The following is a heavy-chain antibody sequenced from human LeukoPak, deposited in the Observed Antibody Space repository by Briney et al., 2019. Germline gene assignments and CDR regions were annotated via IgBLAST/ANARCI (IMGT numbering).Heavy chain of an antibody. CDR3: ARVGSPGSADY. J-gene: IGHJ4*02. CDR2: INDDEREK. Sequence: GGSLRLSCAVSGFTFSRSWMSWVRQAPGKGLEWVANINDDEREKYYVDSVKGRFSISRDNARDSLYLQMNSLRAEDTAVYYCARVGSPGSADYWGQGTLVTVSS. CDR1: GFTFSRSW. V-gene: IGHV3-7*01. D-gene: IGHD3-10*01.